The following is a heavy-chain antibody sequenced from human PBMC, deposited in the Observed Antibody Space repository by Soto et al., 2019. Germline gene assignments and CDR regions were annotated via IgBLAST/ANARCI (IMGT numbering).Heavy chain of an antibody. CDR1: GFSFRSYG. CDR2: IYSTSIYR. Sequence: GSLQLSGAASGFSFRSYGMNWVRQAPGRGLEWVSFIYSTSIYRYYADSVTGRFTISRDNAKNSMYLQMNSLRAEDTAVYYCARVGSCTGSSCYSMDVWGQGTTVTVSS. CDR3: ARVGSCTGSSCYSMDV. V-gene: IGHV3-21*01. J-gene: IGHJ6*02. D-gene: IGHD2-2*01.